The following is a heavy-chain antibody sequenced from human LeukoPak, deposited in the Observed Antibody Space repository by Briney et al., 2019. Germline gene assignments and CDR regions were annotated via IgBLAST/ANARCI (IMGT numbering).Heavy chain of an antibody. CDR1: GYSFTSYW. CDR2: IDPSDSYT. V-gene: IGHV5-10-1*01. J-gene: IGHJ4*02. CDR3: ARRYCSGSSCYLFDY. D-gene: IGHD2-15*01. Sequence: PGESLRISCKGSGYSFTSYWISWVRQMPGKGLEWMGRIDPSDSYTNYSPSFQGHVTMSSDKSISTAYLQWSSLKASDTAMYYCARRYCSGSSCYLFDYWGQGTLVTVSS.